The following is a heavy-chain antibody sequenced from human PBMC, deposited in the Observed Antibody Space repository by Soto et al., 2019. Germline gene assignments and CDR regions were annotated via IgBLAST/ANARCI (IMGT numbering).Heavy chain of an antibody. D-gene: IGHD3-9*01. V-gene: IGHV1-18*01. Sequence: GASVKVSCKASGYTFTSYGISWVRQAPGQGLEWMGWISAYNGNTNYAQKLQGRVTMTTDTSTSTAYMELRSLRSEDTAVYYCAREAVRYFDWLPYLSFDYWGQGALVTLSS. CDR3: AREAVRYFDWLPYLSFDY. CDR2: ISAYNGNT. J-gene: IGHJ4*02. CDR1: GYTFTSYG.